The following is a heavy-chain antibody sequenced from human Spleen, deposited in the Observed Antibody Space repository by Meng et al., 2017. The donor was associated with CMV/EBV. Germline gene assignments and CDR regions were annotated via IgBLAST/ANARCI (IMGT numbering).Heavy chain of an antibody. V-gene: IGHV1-2*02. CDR3: ARTGGNIAARPGDYYYGMDV. CDR1: GYNFIDYC. CDR2: INPNTGDT. Sequence: ASVKVSCTASGYNFIDYCMFWVRQAPGQGLEWMGWINPNTGDTNNAQKFQGRVTMTWDTSIGTADMELRRRRYDDTAVYYCARTGGNIAARPGDYYYGMDVWGQGTSVTVSS. D-gene: IGHD6-6*01. J-gene: IGHJ6*02.